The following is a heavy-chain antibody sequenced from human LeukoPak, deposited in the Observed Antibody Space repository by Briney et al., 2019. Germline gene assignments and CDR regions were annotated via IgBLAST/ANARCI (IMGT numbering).Heavy chain of an antibody. Sequence: GGSLKLSCAASGFTFSSYAMSWVRQAPGQGLEWVSVISGSGGNSYYADSVKGRFTMSRDNSKNTLYLQMNSLRAEDTAVYYCAKEGSKSYFDSWGQGTLVTVSS. CDR1: GFTFSSYA. CDR2: ISGSGGNS. V-gene: IGHV3-23*01. CDR3: AKEGSKSYFDS. J-gene: IGHJ4*02. D-gene: IGHD3-10*01.